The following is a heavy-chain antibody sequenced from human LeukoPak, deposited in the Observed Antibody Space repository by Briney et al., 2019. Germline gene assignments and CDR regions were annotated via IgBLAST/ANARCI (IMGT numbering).Heavy chain of an antibody. CDR2: IKGDGSHT. J-gene: IGHJ5*01. CDR1: GFTFSNYW. D-gene: IGHD3-9*01. CDR3: VRDWDHFDFDS. Sequence: GGSLRLSRAASGFTFSNYWMHWVRQAPGKGLVWVSRIKGDGSHTIYADSVKGRFTISRDNAKNTLYLQMRSLRAEDTAVYYCVRDWDHFDFDSWGQGTLVTVSS. V-gene: IGHV3-74*01.